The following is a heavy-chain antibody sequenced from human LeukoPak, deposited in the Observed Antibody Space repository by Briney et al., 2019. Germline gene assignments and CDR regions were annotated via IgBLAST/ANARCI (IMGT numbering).Heavy chain of an antibody. Sequence: SETLSLTCTVSGGSISSYYWSWIRQPAGKGLEWIGRIYTSGSTNYNPSLKSRVTMSVDTSKNQFSLKLSSVTAADTAVYYCARDSWSGYYNCYYYMDVWGKGTTVTVSS. D-gene: IGHD3-3*01. CDR1: GGSISSYY. CDR3: ARDSWSGYYNCYYYMDV. J-gene: IGHJ6*03. V-gene: IGHV4-4*07. CDR2: IYTSGST.